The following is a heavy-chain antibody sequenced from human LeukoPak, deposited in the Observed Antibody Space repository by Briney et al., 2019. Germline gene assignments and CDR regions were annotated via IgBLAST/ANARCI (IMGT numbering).Heavy chain of an antibody. Sequence: PGGSLRLSCVASRFTFSTYNMNWVRQAPGKGLEWVSSIDSSGTYIYYTDSVQGRFTISRDNAKNSLYLQMNSLRAEDTAVYYCARDLVVVTGISDYWGQGTLVTVSS. V-gene: IGHV3-21*01. CDR2: IDSSGTYI. CDR1: RFTFSTYN. CDR3: ARDLVVVTGISDY. D-gene: IGHD2-21*02. J-gene: IGHJ4*02.